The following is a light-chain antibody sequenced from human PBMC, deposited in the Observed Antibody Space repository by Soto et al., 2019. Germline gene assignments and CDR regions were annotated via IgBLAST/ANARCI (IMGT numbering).Light chain of an antibody. V-gene: IGKV4-1*01. CDR2: WAS. Sequence: DIVMTQSPDSLAVSLGERATINCKSSQTLLYSANNKNYLVWYQQKPGQPPKLLISWASTRESGVPDRFSGSRSGTDFTLTISSLQAEDVAVYYCQQYYTTPYTFGQGTKLEIK. J-gene: IGKJ2*01. CDR3: QQYYTTPYT. CDR1: QTLLYSANNKNY.